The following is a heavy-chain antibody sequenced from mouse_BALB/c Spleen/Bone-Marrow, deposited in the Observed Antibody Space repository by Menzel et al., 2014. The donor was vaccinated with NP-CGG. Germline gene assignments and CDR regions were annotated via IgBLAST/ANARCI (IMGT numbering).Heavy chain of an antibody. J-gene: IGHJ3*01. CDR1: GFNIKDTY. CDR3: AMYCYGSGLFAY. CDR2: IDPANGNT. Sequence: VQLKESGAELVKPGASVKLSCTASGFNIKDTYMHWVKQRPEQGLEWIGRIDPANGNTKYDPKFQGKATITADTSSNTAYLQLSSLTSEDTAVYYCAMYCYGSGLFAYWGQGTLVTVSA. V-gene: IGHV14-3*02. D-gene: IGHD1-1*01.